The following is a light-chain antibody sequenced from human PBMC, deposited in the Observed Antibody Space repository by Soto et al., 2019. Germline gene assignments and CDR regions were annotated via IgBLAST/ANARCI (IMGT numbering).Light chain of an antibody. CDR1: QTISTS. CDR3: LQSFAPPWT. V-gene: IGKV1-39*01. J-gene: IGKJ1*01. CDR2: DAS. Sequence: DIQMTQSPSSLSASVGDRVTITCRASQTISTSLSWYQQKAGKAPKFLIYDASSLQSGVPLRFSGSGSGTEFTLTIRGLQPEDFATYYCLQSFAPPWTFSQGTRVDIK.